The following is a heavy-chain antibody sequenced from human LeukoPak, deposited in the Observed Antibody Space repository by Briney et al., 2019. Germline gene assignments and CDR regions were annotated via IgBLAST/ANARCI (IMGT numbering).Heavy chain of an antibody. V-gene: IGHV4-34*01. D-gene: IGHD5-24*01. CDR1: GGSFSDYY. CDR3: ARGRDPY. CDR2: INHSGST. Sequence: SETLSLTCAAYGGSFSDYYWSWIRQPPGRGLEWIGEINHSGSTNYNPSLKSRVTISVDTSKSQFSLKLNSVTAADTAMYYCARGRDPYWGQGTLVTVSS. J-gene: IGHJ4*02.